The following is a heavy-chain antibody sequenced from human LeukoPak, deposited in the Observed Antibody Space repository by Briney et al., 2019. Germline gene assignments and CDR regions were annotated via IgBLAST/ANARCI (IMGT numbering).Heavy chain of an antibody. Sequence: GGSLRLSCAASGFTFSGYWMHWVRQAPGKGLVWVSRLNSDESNTRYAASVKGRFTISRDNAKNTLYLQMNSLGAEDTAVYYCAREGITAGVNLDYWGQGTLVTVSS. CDR3: AREGITAGVNLDY. V-gene: IGHV3-74*01. CDR2: LNSDESNT. CDR1: GFTFSGYW. J-gene: IGHJ4*02. D-gene: IGHD1-14*01.